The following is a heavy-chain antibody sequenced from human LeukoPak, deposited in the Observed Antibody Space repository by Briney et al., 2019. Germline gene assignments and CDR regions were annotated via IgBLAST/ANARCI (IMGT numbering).Heavy chain of an antibody. J-gene: IGHJ5*02. CDR3: ARRYDSSGYWNWFDP. D-gene: IGHD3-22*01. V-gene: IGHV4-59*08. CDR2: IYYSGNT. CDR1: GGSISSYY. Sequence: PPETLSLTCTVSGGSISSYYWSWIRQPPGKGLEWIGYIYYSGNTNYNPSLKSRVTISVDTSKNQFSLKLSSVTAADTAVYYCARRYDSSGYWNWFDPWGQGTLVTVSS.